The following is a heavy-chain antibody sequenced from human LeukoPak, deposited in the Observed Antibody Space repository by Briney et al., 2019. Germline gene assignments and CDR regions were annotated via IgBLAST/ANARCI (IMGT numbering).Heavy chain of an antibody. CDR3: ARVRSHCSGGSCYSCYYYGMDV. Sequence: ASVKVSCKASGYTFTGYYMHWVRQAPGQGLEWMGWINPNSGGTNYAQKFQGRVTMTRDTSISTAYMELSRLRSDDTAVYYCARVRSHCSGGSCYSCYYYGMDVWGQGTTVTVSS. D-gene: IGHD2-15*01. CDR2: INPNSGGT. J-gene: IGHJ6*02. V-gene: IGHV1-2*02. CDR1: GYTFTGYY.